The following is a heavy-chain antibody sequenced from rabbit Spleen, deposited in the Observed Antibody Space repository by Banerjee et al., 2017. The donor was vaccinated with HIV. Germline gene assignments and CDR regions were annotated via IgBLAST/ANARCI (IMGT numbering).Heavy chain of an antibody. D-gene: IGHD8-1*01. CDR2: IYAGSSGST. Sequence: QQQLEESGGDLVQPGASLTLTCKASGYDFSSNAMCWVRQAPGKGLEWIGIIYAGSSGSTYYASWAKGRFTISKTSSTTVTLQMTSLTAADTATYFCARDTGTSFSTYGMDLWGPGTLVTVS. CDR3: ARDTGTSFSTYGMDL. J-gene: IGHJ6*01. V-gene: IGHV1S45*01. CDR1: GYDFSSNA.